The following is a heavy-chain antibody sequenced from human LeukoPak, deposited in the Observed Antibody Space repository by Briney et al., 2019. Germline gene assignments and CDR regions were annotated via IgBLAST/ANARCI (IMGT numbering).Heavy chain of an antibody. Sequence: GASVKVSCKASGYTFTSYDISWVRQATGQGLEWMGWMNPISGNTGYAQNFQGRVTMTRDTSTSTVYMDLSSLTSEDTAVYYCARAPRNSSTMLDYWGQGTLVTVSS. CDR3: ARAPRNSSTMLDY. D-gene: IGHD6-13*01. V-gene: IGHV1-8*01. J-gene: IGHJ4*02. CDR2: MNPISGNT. CDR1: GYTFTSYD.